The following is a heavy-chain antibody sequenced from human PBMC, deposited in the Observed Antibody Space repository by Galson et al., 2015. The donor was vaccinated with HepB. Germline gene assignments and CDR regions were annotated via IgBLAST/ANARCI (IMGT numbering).Heavy chain of an antibody. J-gene: IGHJ4*02. Sequence: SLRLSCAASGFTFSNYAMHWVRQAPGKGLEWVSGLLSNGDTKYYADSVTGRFIISRDNSKNTLFLQMNSLRVEDTAVYYCAKALGFCGGSCSYFDSWGQGTLVSVSS. CDR2: LLSNGDTK. CDR3: AKALGFCGGSCSYFDS. CDR1: GFTFSNYA. D-gene: IGHD2-21*02. V-gene: IGHV3-23*01.